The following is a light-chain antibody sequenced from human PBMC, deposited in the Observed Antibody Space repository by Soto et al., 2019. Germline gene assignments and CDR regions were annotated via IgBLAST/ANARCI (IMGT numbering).Light chain of an antibody. CDR1: QSVSTS. CDR2: DAS. Sequence: IVLTQSPVTLALSPGESAVLSCRASQSVSTSLAWYQHKPGQAPRLFIYDASKRAPGIPARFTGSGSGTDFILTISSLEPEDIAVYYCQVRDVWPSFGQGTKVEIK. CDR3: QVRDVWPS. V-gene: IGKV3-11*01. J-gene: IGKJ1*01.